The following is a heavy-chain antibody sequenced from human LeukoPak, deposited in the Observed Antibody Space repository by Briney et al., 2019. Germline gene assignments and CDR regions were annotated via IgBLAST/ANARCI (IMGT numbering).Heavy chain of an antibody. CDR2: VSGSGGST. J-gene: IGHJ5*02. Sequence: PGGSLRLSCAASGFTFSRYAMSWVRQAPGEGLEWVSAVSGSGGSTYYADSVKGRFTISRDNSKNTLYLQMNSLRAEDTAVYYCVKDNPLDYYGSGSPFDPWGQGTLVTVSS. D-gene: IGHD3-10*01. CDR3: VKDNPLDYYGSGSPFDP. CDR1: GFTFSRYA. V-gene: IGHV3-23*01.